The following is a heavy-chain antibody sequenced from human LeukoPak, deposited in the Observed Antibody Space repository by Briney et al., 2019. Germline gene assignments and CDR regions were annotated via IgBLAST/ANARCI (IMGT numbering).Heavy chain of an antibody. CDR3: AGLLNGGASHWFDP. J-gene: IGHJ5*02. Sequence: SETLSLTCTVSGGSIISSDYHWGWVRQPPGKGLEWIGNIYHSGSTYYSPSLKSRVTLSVDTSKNQFSLKLSSVTAADTAVYYCAGLLNGGASHWFDPWGQGTLVTVSS. D-gene: IGHD7-27*01. CDR2: IYHSGST. CDR1: GGSIISSDYH. V-gene: IGHV4-39*01.